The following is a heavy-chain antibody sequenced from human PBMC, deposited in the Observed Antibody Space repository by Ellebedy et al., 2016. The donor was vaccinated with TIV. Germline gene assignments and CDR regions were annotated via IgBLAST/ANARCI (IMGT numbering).Heavy chain of an antibody. V-gene: IGHV1-8*03. CDR2: MHVDTGTT. CDR1: GNTFTTYD. D-gene: IGHD5-12*01. Sequence: ASVKVSCKASGNTFTTYDVSWVRQATGQGLEWMGWMHVDTGTTGCAQKFQGRVTITRDTSASTAYMELSSLRSEDTAVYYCARDPYQMATIRGYFDYWGQGTLVTVSS. CDR3: ARDPYQMATIRGYFDY. J-gene: IGHJ4*02.